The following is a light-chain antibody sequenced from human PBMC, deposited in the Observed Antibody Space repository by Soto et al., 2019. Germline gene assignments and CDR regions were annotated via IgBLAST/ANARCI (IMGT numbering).Light chain of an antibody. CDR2: EAS. CDR1: SSNVGSYNL. Sequence: QSVLTQPASVSGSPGQSITISCTGTSSNVGSYNLVSWYQQHPGEAPKLMIYEASKRPSGVSNRFSGSKSGNTASLTISGLQAEDKADYYCCSYAGSDTMIFGGGTKLTVL. V-gene: IGLV2-23*01. J-gene: IGLJ2*01. CDR3: CSYAGSDTMI.